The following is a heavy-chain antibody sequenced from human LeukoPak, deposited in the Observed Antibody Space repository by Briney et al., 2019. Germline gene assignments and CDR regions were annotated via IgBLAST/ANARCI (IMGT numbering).Heavy chain of an antibody. CDR3: ARDEGGGAMVRGVTAYYYGMDV. CDR2: ISAYNGNT. J-gene: IGHJ6*04. V-gene: IGHV1-18*04. CDR1: GYTFTSDG. Sequence: ASVRVSCKASGYTFTSDGISWVRQAPGQGLEWMGWISAYNGNTNYAQKLQSRVTMTTDTSTSTAYMELRSLRSDDTAVYYCARDEGGGAMVRGVTAYYYGMDVWGKGTTVTVSS. D-gene: IGHD3-10*01.